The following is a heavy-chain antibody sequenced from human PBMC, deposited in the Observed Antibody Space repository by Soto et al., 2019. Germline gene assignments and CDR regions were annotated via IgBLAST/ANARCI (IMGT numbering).Heavy chain of an antibody. CDR1: GGSFSGYY. V-gene: IGHV4-34*01. Sequence: QVQLQQWGAGLLKPSETLSLTCAVYGGSFSGYYWSWIRQPPGKGLEWIGEINHSGSTNDNPSLKSRVTISVDTSKNQFSLKLSSVTAADTAVYYCARTQVNVDTAMVAFDYWGQGTLVTVSS. CDR3: ARTQVNVDTAMVAFDY. CDR2: INHSGST. J-gene: IGHJ4*02. D-gene: IGHD5-18*01.